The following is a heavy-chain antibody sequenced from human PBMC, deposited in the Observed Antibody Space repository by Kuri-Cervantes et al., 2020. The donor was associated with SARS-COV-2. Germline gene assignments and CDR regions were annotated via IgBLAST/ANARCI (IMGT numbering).Heavy chain of an antibody. CDR2: INPSGGST. CDR3: ARDLGATSHYYYGMDF. V-gene: IGHV1-46*01. J-gene: IGHJ6*02. D-gene: IGHD1-26*01. CDR1: GYTFTSYY. Sequence: ASVNVSCKASGYTFTSYYMHWVRQAPGQGLEWMGIINPSGGSTSYAQKFQGRVTMTRDTSTSTVYMELNSLRAEDTAVYYCARDLGATSHYYYGMDFWGQGTTVT.